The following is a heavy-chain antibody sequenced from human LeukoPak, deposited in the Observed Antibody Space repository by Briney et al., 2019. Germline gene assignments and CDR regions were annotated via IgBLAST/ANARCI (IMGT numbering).Heavy chain of an antibody. CDR1: GGSISSGGYY. J-gene: IGHJ4*02. CDR2: IYYSGST. V-gene: IGHV4-31*03. Sequence: TSQTLSLTCTVSGGSISSGGYYWSWIRQHPGKVLEWIGYIYYSGSTYYNPSLKSRVTISVDTSKNQFSLKLSSVTAADTAVYYCAREKSYYYGSGTMGVDYWGQGTLVTVSS. D-gene: IGHD3-10*01. CDR3: AREKSYYYGSGTMGVDY.